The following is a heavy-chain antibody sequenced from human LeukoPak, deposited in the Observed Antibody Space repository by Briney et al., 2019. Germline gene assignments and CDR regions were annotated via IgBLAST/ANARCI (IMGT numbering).Heavy chain of an antibody. Sequence: SVKVSCKASGGAFSSYAISWVRQAPGQGLEWMGGIIPIFGTANYAQKFQGRVTITADESTSTAYMELSSLRSEDTAVYYCARSSYISGSESYYYYGMDVWGQGTTVTVSS. CDR3: ARSSYISGSESYYYYGMDV. J-gene: IGHJ6*02. V-gene: IGHV1-69*13. CDR2: IIPIFGTA. CDR1: GGAFSSYA. D-gene: IGHD6-19*01.